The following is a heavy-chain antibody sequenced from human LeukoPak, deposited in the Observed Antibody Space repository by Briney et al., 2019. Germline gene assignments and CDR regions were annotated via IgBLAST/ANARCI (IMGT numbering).Heavy chain of an antibody. CDR2: IYHSGST. V-gene: IGHV4-38-2*02. Sequence: SETLSLTCTVSGYSISSGYYWGWIRQPPGKGLEWIGSIYHSGSTYYNPSLKSRVTISVDTSKNQFSLKLSSVTAADTAVYYCAAGSDDGVYWGQGTLVTVSS. D-gene: IGHD3-10*01. CDR3: AAGSDDGVY. J-gene: IGHJ4*02. CDR1: GYSISSGYY.